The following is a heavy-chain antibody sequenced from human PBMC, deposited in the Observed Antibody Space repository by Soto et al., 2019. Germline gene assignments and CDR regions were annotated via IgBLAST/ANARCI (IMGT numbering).Heavy chain of an antibody. CDR2: IGIGSSTK. V-gene: IGHV3-48*01. CDR1: GFTFRNYG. CDR3: ARDQLYYNDISGRPLNAFDV. D-gene: IGHD3-22*01. Sequence: PGGSLRLSCAASGFTFRNYGMNWFRQAPGKGLEWVSYIGIGSSTKYYADSVKGRFTISRDNAKNSLYLQMNSLRAEDTAVYYCARDQLYYNDISGRPLNAFDVWGQGTMVTVS. J-gene: IGHJ3*01.